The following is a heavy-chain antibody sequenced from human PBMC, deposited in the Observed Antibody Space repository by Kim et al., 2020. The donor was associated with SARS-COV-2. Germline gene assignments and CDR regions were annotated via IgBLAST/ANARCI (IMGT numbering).Heavy chain of an antibody. Sequence: SVKVSCKASGGTFSSYAISWVRQAPGQGLEWMGGIIPIFGTANYAQKFQGRVTITADESTSTAYMELSSLRSEDTAVYYCASRRGYSGYDYYYYYGMDVWGQGTTVTVSS. CDR3: ASRRGYSGYDYYYYYGMDV. CDR2: IIPIFGTA. J-gene: IGHJ6*02. D-gene: IGHD5-12*01. V-gene: IGHV1-69*13. CDR1: GGTFSSYA.